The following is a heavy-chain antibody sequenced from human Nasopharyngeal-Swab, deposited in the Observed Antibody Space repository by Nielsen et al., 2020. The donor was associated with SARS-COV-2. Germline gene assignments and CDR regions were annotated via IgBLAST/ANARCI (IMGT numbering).Heavy chain of an antibody. V-gene: IGHV3-30-3*01. D-gene: IGHD6-19*01. J-gene: IGHJ4*02. Sequence: GESLKISCAASGFTFSSYAMHWVRQAPGKGLEWVAVISYDGSNKYYADSVKGRFTISRDNSKNTVFLQMNSLRAEDTALFFCAKDGGGWLTSGWYYFDFWGQGSQVTVSS. CDR3: AKDGGGWLTSGWYYFDF. CDR2: ISYDGSNK. CDR1: GFTFSSYA.